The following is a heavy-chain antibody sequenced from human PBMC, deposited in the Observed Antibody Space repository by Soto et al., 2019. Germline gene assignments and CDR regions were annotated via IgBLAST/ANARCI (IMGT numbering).Heavy chain of an antibody. CDR1: GSSMTTYY. D-gene: IGHD4-17*01. V-gene: IGHV4-59*08. CDR2: IYNSGRGST. J-gene: IGHJ4*02. CDR3: ARQFSVYGDYGRYFDF. Sequence: TSETLSLTCSVSGSSMTTYYWHWIRQAPGKGLEWIGFIYNSGRGSTGSNPSLSSRVTFSIETSKNQFSLKLGSVTAADTAVYYCARQFSVYGDYGRYFDFWGQGTLVTVSS.